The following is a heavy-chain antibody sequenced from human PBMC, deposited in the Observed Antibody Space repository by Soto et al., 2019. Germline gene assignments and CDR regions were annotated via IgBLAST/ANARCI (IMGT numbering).Heavy chain of an antibody. Sequence: QVQLQESGPGLVKPSQTLSLTCTVSGGSISSGDYYWSWIRQPPGKGLEWIGYINYSGSTYSNPSIKSRVTISVDTSKNQFSLKLSSVTAADTAVYYCARADLRDYYDSSGYYSDAFDIWGQGTMVTVSS. CDR1: GGSISSGDYY. D-gene: IGHD3-22*01. CDR2: INYSGST. J-gene: IGHJ3*02. CDR3: ARADLRDYYDSSGYYSDAFDI. V-gene: IGHV4-30-4*01.